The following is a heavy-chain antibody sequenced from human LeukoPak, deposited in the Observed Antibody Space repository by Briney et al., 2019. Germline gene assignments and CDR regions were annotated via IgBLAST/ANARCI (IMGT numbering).Heavy chain of an antibody. CDR3: ARDYYDSSGYYYGGH. V-gene: IGHV3-48*01. J-gene: IGHJ4*02. CDR2: VSSSSSSI. Sequence: GGSLRLSCAASGFTFSSYSMNWVRQAPGKGLEWVSSVSSSSSSIYYADSVKGRFTISRDDAKNSLYLQMNSLRAEDTAVYYCARDYYDSSGYYYGGHWGQGTLVTVSS. D-gene: IGHD3-22*01. CDR1: GFTFSSYS.